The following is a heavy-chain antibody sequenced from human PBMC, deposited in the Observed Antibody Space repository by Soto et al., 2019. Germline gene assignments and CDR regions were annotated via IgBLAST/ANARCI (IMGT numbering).Heavy chain of an antibody. V-gene: IGHV4-34*01. Sequence: QVQLQQWGAGLLKPSETLSLTCAVYGGSLSGYYWSWVRQSPGKGLEWIGESNESGSTKFNPSLDSRITISRDTSKNQISLQLTSLTAADTAVYYCARGMGLGLGEQTALGYWGQGTQVTVSS. CDR1: GGSLSGYY. J-gene: IGHJ4*02. CDR2: SNESGST. D-gene: IGHD3-16*01. CDR3: ARGMGLGLGEQTALGY.